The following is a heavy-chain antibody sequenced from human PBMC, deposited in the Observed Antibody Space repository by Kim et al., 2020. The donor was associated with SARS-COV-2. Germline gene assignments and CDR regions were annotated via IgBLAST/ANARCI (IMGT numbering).Heavy chain of an antibody. Sequence: GGSLRLSCAASGFTFSSYAMHWVRQAPGKGLEWVAVISYDGSNKYYADSVKGRFTISRDNSKNTVYLQMNSLRAGDTAVYYCARAMVRYSSGWYDSLSFYYDGMDVWGQGTTVTVSS. V-gene: IGHV3-30*04. CDR1: GFTFSSYA. D-gene: IGHD6-19*01. CDR2: ISYDGSNK. J-gene: IGHJ6*02. CDR3: ARAMVRYSSGWYDSLSFYYDGMDV.